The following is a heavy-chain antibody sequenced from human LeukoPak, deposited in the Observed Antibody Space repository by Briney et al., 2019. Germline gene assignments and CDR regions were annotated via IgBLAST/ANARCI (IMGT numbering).Heavy chain of an antibody. CDR1: GYSFTSYW. J-gene: IGHJ4*02. V-gene: IGHV5-51*01. Sequence: GESLKISCKGSGYSFTSYWIGWVRQMPGKGLEWMGIIYPGDSDTRYSPSSQGQVTISADKSISTAYLQWSSLKASDTAMYYCARHSSGWYGVSQAANYWGQGTLVTVSS. D-gene: IGHD6-19*01. CDR2: IYPGDSDT. CDR3: ARHSSGWYGVSQAANY.